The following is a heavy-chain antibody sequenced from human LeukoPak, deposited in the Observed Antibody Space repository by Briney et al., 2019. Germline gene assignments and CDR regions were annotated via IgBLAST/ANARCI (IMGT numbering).Heavy chain of an antibody. D-gene: IGHD1-1*01. CDR3: ARLTGTTGFDF. V-gene: IGHV3-7*01. CDR1: GFPFSSYW. CDR2: IKQDGSDQ. Sequence: GGSLRLSCAASGFPFSSYWMSWVRQAPGKGLEWVANIKQDGSDQYYVDSVKGRFTIPRDNAKNSLYLQMNSLRADDTAVYYCARLTGTTGFDFWGQGTLVTVSS. J-gene: IGHJ4*02.